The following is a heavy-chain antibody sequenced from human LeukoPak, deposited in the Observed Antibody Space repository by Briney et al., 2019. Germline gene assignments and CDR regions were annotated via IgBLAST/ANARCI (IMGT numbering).Heavy chain of an antibody. V-gene: IGHV1-69*13. CDR2: IIPIFGTA. J-gene: IGHJ4*02. D-gene: IGHD6-6*01. Sequence: GASVKVSCKASGGTFSSYAISWVRQAPGQGLEWMGGIIPIFGTANYAQKFQGRVTITADESTSTAYMELSSLRSEDTAVYYCAREREYSSSSHFDYWGQGTLVTVSS. CDR1: GGTFSSYA. CDR3: AREREYSSSSHFDY.